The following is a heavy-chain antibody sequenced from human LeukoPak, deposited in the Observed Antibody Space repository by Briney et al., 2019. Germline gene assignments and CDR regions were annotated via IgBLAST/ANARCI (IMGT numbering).Heavy chain of an antibody. V-gene: IGHV5-51*07. D-gene: IGHD6-13*01. CDR3: ARYLGSNWYYYYMDV. J-gene: IGHJ6*03. CDR2: IYPGDADT. Sequence: GESLKISCKGSGYSFTSYWIGWVHQMPGKGLEWMGIIYPGDADTRYSPSFQGQVTISADKSISTAFLQWSSLKASDTAIYYCARYLGSNWYYYYMDVWGKGTTVTVSS. CDR1: GYSFTSYW.